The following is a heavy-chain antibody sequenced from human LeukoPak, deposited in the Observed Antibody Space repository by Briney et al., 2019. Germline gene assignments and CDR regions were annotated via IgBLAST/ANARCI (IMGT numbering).Heavy chain of an antibody. D-gene: IGHD3-22*01. J-gene: IGHJ5*02. CDR3: AREARLYYDSRWFWWFDP. CDR2: INPSGGST. Sequence: ASVTVSCKASGYTFTSYYMHWVRHAPGQGLEWMGIINPSGGSTSYAQKFQGRVTMTRDMSTSTVYMELSSLRSEDTAVYYCAREARLYYDSRWFWWFDPWGQGTLVTVSS. V-gene: IGHV1-46*01. CDR1: GYTFTSYY.